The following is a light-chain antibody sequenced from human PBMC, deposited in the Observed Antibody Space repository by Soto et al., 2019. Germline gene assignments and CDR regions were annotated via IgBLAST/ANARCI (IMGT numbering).Light chain of an antibody. Sequence: DIQMTQSPSTLSASVGDRVTITCRASQSITTWLAWYQQKPGKAPNLLIYKASNLETGVPSRFSGSGSGTEFTLTISGLQRDDFATYYCQQYETYYTFGQWTKLEIK. CDR1: QSITTW. CDR3: QQYETYYT. CDR2: KAS. J-gene: IGKJ2*01. V-gene: IGKV1-5*03.